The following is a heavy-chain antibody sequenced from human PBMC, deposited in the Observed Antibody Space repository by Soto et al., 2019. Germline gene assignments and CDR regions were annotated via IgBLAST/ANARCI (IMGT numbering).Heavy chain of an antibody. V-gene: IGHV1-69*05. CDR1: GGTFSNYA. Sequence: QVQLVQSGAEVKKPGSSVKVSCKASGGTFSNYAISWVRQAPGQGFEWMGGITPIIETVDYAQKFQGRLTISTDKSTRTAYMELTSLRSDDTAIYYCARVQPAIVWGQGTLVTVSS. CDR2: ITPIIETV. J-gene: IGHJ4*02. D-gene: IGHD3-16*02. CDR3: ARVQPAIV.